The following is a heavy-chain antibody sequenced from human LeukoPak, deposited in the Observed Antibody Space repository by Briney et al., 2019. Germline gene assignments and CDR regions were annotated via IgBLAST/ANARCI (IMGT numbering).Heavy chain of an antibody. Sequence: SETLSLTCAVYGDSFSGFYWTWVRQAPGKGLEWIGEISYSGTPRYHPSLNSRLTITLDTSKKQISLNLSPVTAADTAVYFCVRGYVKHYHSVADEYYYYMDVWGKGTAVIVSS. J-gene: IGHJ6*03. CDR3: VRGYVKHYHSVADEYYYYMDV. D-gene: IGHD6-19*01. CDR1: GDSFSGFY. V-gene: IGHV4-34*01. CDR2: ISYSGTP.